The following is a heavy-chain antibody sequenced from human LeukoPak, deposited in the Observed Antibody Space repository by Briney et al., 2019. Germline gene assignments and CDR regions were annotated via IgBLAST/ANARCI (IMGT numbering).Heavy chain of an antibody. D-gene: IGHD3-3*01. Sequence: SETLSLTCAVYGGSFSGYYWSWIRQPPGKGLEWIGYIYYSGSTNYNPSLKSRVTISVDTSKNQFSLKLSSVTAADTAVYYCARAISPYYDFWSGYYFDWYFDLWGRGTLVTVSS. J-gene: IGHJ2*01. CDR2: IYYSGST. V-gene: IGHV4-59*01. CDR3: ARAISPYYDFWSGYYFDWYFDL. CDR1: GGSFSGYY.